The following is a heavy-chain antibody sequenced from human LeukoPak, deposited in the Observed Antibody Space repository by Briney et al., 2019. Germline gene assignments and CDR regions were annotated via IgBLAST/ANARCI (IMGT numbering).Heavy chain of an antibody. CDR2: ISGSGGST. Sequence: PGGSLRLSCAASGFTFSSYAMSWVRQAPGKGLEWVSAISGSGGSTYYADSVKGRFTISRDNSKNTLYLQMNSLRAEDTAVYYCAKDRHLTRLTVGRFLEWFDAFDIWGQGTMVTVSS. V-gene: IGHV3-23*01. CDR3: AKDRHLTRLTVGRFLEWFDAFDI. D-gene: IGHD3-3*01. CDR1: GFTFSSYA. J-gene: IGHJ3*02.